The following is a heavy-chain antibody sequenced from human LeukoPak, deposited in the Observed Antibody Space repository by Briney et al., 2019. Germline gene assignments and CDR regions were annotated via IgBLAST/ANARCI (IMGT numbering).Heavy chain of an antibody. J-gene: IGHJ5*02. CDR3: ASPPPHYGSGSYSYNWFDP. V-gene: IGHV3-23*01. D-gene: IGHD3-10*01. Sequence: GALRLSCAASGFTFSSYGMSWVRQAPGKGLEWVSAISGSGGSTYYADSVKGRFTISRDNSKNTLYLQMNSLRAEDTAVYYCASPPPHYGSGSYSYNWFDPWGQGTLVTVSS. CDR1: GFTFSSYG. CDR2: ISGSGGST.